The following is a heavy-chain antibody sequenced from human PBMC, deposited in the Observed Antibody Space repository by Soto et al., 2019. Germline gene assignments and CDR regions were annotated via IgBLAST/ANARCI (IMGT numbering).Heavy chain of an antibody. CDR3: ATRRYYDFWSGYSATNYYYYYGMDV. CDR2: IIPIFGTA. D-gene: IGHD3-3*01. V-gene: IGHV1-69*13. J-gene: IGHJ6*02. CDR1: GGTFSSYA. Sequence: SVKVSCKASGGTFSSYAISWVRQAPGQGREWMGGIIPIFGTANYAQKFQGRVTITADESTSTAYMELSSLRSEDTAVYYCATRRYYDFWSGYSATNYYYYYGMDVWGQGTTVTVSS.